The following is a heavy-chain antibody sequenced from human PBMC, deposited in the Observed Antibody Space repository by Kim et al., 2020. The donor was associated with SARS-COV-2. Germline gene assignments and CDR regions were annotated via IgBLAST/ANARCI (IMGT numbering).Heavy chain of an antibody. D-gene: IGHD2-21*01. Sequence: GGSLRLSCTTSGFNFGTFAMSWFRQTPGKRLEWVGFVRSEPYGGTAEYAASVKGRFTLSRDDSNNIAYLHMNSLKTEDTGVYYCTRDAPYLSGSAIPSNYSGMDVWGQGTTVTVSS. J-gene: IGHJ6*02. CDR2: VRSEPYGGTA. CDR1: GFNFGTFA. V-gene: IGHV3-49*03. CDR3: TRDAPYLSGSAIPSNYSGMDV.